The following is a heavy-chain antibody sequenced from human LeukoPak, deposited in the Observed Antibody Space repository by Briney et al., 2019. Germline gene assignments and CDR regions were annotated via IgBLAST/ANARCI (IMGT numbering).Heavy chain of an antibody. CDR2: MNPNSGNT. J-gene: IGHJ4*02. Sequence: ASVKVSCKASGYTFTSYDINWVRQATGQGLEWMGWMNPNSGNTGYAQKFQGRVTITRNTSISTAYMELNSLRAEDTAVYYCAKGASYYYGSGSWGSDYWGQGTLVTVSS. D-gene: IGHD3-10*01. CDR3: AKGASYYYGSGSWGSDY. V-gene: IGHV1-8*03. CDR1: GYTFTSYD.